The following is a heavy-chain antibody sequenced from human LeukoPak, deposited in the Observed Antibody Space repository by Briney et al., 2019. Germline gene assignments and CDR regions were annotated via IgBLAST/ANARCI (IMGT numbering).Heavy chain of an antibody. V-gene: IGHV4-34*01. CDR3: ARGEYYDFWSGYYTGISRRSWFDP. CDR2: INHSGST. D-gene: IGHD3-3*01. J-gene: IGHJ5*02. CDR1: GGSFSGYY. Sequence: SETLSLTCAVYGGSFSGYYWSWIRQPPGKGLEWIGEINHSGSTNYNPSLKSRVTISVDTSKNQFSLKLSSVTAADTAVYYCARGEYYDFWSGYYTGISRRSWFDPWGQGTLVTVSS.